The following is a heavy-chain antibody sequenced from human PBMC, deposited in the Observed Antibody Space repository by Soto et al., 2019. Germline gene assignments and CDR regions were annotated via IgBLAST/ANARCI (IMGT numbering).Heavy chain of an antibody. V-gene: IGHV5-51*01. CDR3: ARQHPLDSSAWYN. CDR1: GYSFSDYW. Sequence: GESLKISCKCSGYSFSDYWIGWVRQMPGKGLEYMGTIYAGDSDIRYSPSFEGQVTMSVDKSISTAYLHWSSLKASDTAMYYCARQHPLDSSAWYNWGQGTLVTVSS. J-gene: IGHJ4*02. D-gene: IGHD6-19*01. CDR2: IYAGDSDI.